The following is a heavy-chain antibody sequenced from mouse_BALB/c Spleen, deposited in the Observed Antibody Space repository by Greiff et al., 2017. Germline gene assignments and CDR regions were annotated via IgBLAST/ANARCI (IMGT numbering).Heavy chain of an antibody. D-gene: IGHD2-1*01. CDR2: ISYDGSN. V-gene: IGHV3-6*02. CDR3: ARMGNVYAMDY. J-gene: IGHJ4*01. CDR1: GYSITSGYY. Sequence: EVQLQESGPGLVKPSQSLSLTCSVTGYSITSGYYWNWIRQFPGNKLEWMGYISYDGSNNYNPSLKNRISITRDTSKNQFFLKLNSVTTEDTATYYCARMGNVYAMDYWGQGTSVTVSS.